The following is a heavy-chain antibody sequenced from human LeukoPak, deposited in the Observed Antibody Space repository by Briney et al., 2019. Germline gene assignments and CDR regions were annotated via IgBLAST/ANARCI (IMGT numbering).Heavy chain of an antibody. CDR3: ARSYYDILTGYFNWFDP. CDR1: GFTFSRHG. J-gene: IGHJ5*02. D-gene: IGHD3-9*01. V-gene: IGHV3-30*03. CDR2: ISYDGSNK. Sequence: GGSLRLSCAPSGFTFSRHGMHWVRQAPGKGLEWVAVISYDGSNKYYADSVKGRFTISRDNAKNSLYLQMNSLRDEDTAVYYCARSYYDILTGYFNWFDPWGQGTLVTVSS.